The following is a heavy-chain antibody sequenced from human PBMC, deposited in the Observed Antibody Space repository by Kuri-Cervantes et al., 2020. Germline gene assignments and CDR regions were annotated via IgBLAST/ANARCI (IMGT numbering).Heavy chain of an antibody. J-gene: IGHJ3*02. CDR3: AGKWLIDAFDI. Sequence: GGSLRLSCTASGFTFSSYSMNWVRQAPGKGLEWVSSISSSSSYIYYADSAKGRFTISRDNAKNSLYLQMNSLRAEDTAVYYCAGKWLIDAFDIWGQGTMVTVSS. CDR1: GFTFSSYS. D-gene: IGHD5-12*01. CDR2: ISSSSSYI. V-gene: IGHV3-21*01.